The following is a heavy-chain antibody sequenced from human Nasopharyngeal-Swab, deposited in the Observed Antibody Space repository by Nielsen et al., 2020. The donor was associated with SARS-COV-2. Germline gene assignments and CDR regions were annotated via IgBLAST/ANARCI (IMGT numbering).Heavy chain of an antibody. Sequence: LRLSCAASGFPFSSYGMHWVRQAPGKGLEWVAVIPYDGSNKYYADSVKGRFTISRDNSKNTLYLQMNSLRAEDTAVYYCALLYDSTKVPFDYWGQGTLVTVSS. D-gene: IGHD3-22*01. J-gene: IGHJ4*02. CDR1: GFPFSSYG. V-gene: IGHV3-30*03. CDR3: ALLYDSTKVPFDY. CDR2: IPYDGSNK.